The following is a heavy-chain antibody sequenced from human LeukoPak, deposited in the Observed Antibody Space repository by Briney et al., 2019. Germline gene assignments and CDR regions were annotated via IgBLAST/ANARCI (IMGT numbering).Heavy chain of an antibody. V-gene: IGHV4-39*07. D-gene: IGHD6-19*01. Sequence: SETLSLTCTVSGGSISSSSYYWGWIRQPPGKGLEWIGSIYHSGSTYYNPSLKSRVTISVDTSKNQFSLKLSSVTAADTAVYYCARAGFIAVAGTFDYWGQGTLVTVSS. CDR2: IYHSGST. J-gene: IGHJ4*02. CDR3: ARAGFIAVAGTFDY. CDR1: GGSISSSSYY.